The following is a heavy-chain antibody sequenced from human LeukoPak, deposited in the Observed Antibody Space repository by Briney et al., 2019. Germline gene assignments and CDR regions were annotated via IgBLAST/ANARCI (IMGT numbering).Heavy chain of an antibody. CDR3: AKGIVGATRKINFFDY. V-gene: IGHV3-23*01. CDR1: GFTFSSYA. Sequence: PGGSLRLSCAASGFTFSSYAMSWVGQAPGKRLEWVSAISGSGGSTYYADSVKGRFTISRDNFKNTLYLQMNSLRAEDTAVYYCAKGIVGATRKINFFDYWGQGTLVTVSS. D-gene: IGHD1-26*01. J-gene: IGHJ4*02. CDR2: ISGSGGST.